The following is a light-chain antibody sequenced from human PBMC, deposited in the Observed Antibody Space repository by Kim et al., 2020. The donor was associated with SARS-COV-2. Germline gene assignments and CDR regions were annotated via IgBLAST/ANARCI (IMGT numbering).Light chain of an antibody. CDR3: QQYGSSPPIT. V-gene: IGKV3-20*01. Sequence: PGETATRSCRASQSVSSSYLAWYQQKPGQAPRLLIYGASSRATDIPDRFSGSGSGTDFTLTISRLEPEDFTVYYCQQYGSSPPITFGQGTRLEIK. CDR2: GAS. CDR1: QSVSSSY. J-gene: IGKJ5*01.